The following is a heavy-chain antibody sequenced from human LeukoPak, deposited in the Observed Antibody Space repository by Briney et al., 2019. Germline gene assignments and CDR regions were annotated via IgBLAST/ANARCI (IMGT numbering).Heavy chain of an antibody. CDR2: INPNSGGT. CDR3: ARDLAYGSGSYYFDY. D-gene: IGHD3-10*01. Sequence: ASVTVSCKASGYTFTGYYMHWVRQAPGQGLEWMGWINPNSGGTNYAQKFQGRVTMTRDTSISTAYMELSRLRSDDTAVYYCARDLAYGSGSYYFDYWGQGTLVTVSS. CDR1: GYTFTGYY. V-gene: IGHV1-2*02. J-gene: IGHJ4*02.